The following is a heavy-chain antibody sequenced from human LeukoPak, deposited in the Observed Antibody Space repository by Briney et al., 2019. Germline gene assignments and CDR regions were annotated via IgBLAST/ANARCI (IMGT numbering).Heavy chain of an antibody. CDR2: IDLSGSTI. Sequence: GGSLRLSCAASGFMFSSYEMNWVRQAPGKGLEWVSSIDLSGSTIYYADSVKGRFTISRDNAKNSLYLQMNSLRAEDTAVYYCARDGDYYDSSGYYSYWGQGTLVTVSS. CDR1: GFMFSSYE. J-gene: IGHJ4*02. CDR3: ARDGDYYDSSGYYSY. V-gene: IGHV3-48*03. D-gene: IGHD3-22*01.